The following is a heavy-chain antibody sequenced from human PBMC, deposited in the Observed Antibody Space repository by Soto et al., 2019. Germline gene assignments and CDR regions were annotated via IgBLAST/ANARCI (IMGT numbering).Heavy chain of an antibody. D-gene: IGHD3-16*01. J-gene: IGHJ4*02. V-gene: IGHV3-23*01. CDR2: ISGSGSSS. Sequence: AGSLRPSCSASGFTFHCPTVSWVRQAPGKGLEWVSAISGSGSSSWYADSVKGRFTISRDNSWNTVYLQLNSLGAEDTALYFCVKGSASVRPYYFDLWGQGT. CDR1: GFTFHCPT. CDR3: VKGSASVRPYYFDL.